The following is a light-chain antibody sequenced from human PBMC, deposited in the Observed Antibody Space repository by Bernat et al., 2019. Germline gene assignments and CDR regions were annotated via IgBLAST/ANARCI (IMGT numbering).Light chain of an antibody. J-gene: IGKJ1*01. CDR2: AAS. CDR3: QQYYTYPRT. CDR1: QVISTY. Sequence: AIRMTQSPSSFSASTGDRVTITCRASQVISTYLAWYQLKPGKAPKLLIYAASTLQSGVPSRFSGSGSGPDFTLTISCLQSEDFATYYCQQYYTYPRTFGQGTKVEIK. V-gene: IGKV1-8*01.